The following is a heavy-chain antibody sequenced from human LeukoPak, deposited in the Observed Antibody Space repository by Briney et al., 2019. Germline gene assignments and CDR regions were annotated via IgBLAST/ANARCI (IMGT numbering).Heavy chain of an antibody. CDR3: ARRDSYDYVWGSYRQYYFDY. Sequence: GGSLRLSCAASGFTFSSYSMNWVRQAPGKGLEWVSSISSSSSYIYYADSVKGRFTISRDNAKNSLYLQMNSLRAEDTAVYYCARRDSYDYVWGSYRQYYFDYWGQGTLVTVSS. CDR2: ISSSSSYI. J-gene: IGHJ4*02. V-gene: IGHV3-21*01. D-gene: IGHD3-16*02. CDR1: GFTFSSYS.